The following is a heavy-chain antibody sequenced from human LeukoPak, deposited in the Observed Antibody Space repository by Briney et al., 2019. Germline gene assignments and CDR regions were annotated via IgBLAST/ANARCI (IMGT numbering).Heavy chain of an antibody. CDR3: MKLPTMIIVIDTDFEY. CDR1: GFTFSSYS. CDR2: ISSSSSYI. D-gene: IGHD2-21*01. Sequence: PGGSLRLSCAASGFTFSSYSMNWVRQAPGKGLEWVSSISSSSSYIYYADSVKGRFTISRDNSKNTLHLQMNNVRAEDTALYYCMKLPTMIIVIDTDFEYWGQGAQVTVSS. V-gene: IGHV3-21*04. J-gene: IGHJ4*02.